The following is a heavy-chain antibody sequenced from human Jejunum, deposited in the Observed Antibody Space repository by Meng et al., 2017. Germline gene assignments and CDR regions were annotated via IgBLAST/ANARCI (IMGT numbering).Heavy chain of an antibody. J-gene: IGHJ4*02. CDR3: ARGAVDFDY. CDR1: GGTFTSYA. CDR2: IIPISGTT. V-gene: IGHV1-69*06. Sequence: QGKLVQSGAEEKKPGSSVKVSCKTSGGTFTSYAITWVRQAPGQGLEWMGGIIPISGTTKYAQKLQGRVTITADTSTSTAYMELSSLTSEDTAVYYCARGAVDFDYWGQGTLVTVSS.